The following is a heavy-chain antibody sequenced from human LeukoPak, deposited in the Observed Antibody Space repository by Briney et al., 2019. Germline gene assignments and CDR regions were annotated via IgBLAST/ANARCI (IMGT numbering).Heavy chain of an antibody. V-gene: IGHV3-30*02. CDR3: AKGGGYEAQYYYYYLDV. CDR2: IRYDGSNK. CDR1: GFTFSSYG. J-gene: IGHJ6*03. Sequence: GGSLRLSCAASGFTFSSYGMHWVRQAPGKGLEWVAFIRYDGSNKYYADSVKGRFTISRDNSKNTLYLQMRSLRAEDTAVYYCAKGGGYEAQYYYYYLDVWGKGTTVTISS. D-gene: IGHD5-12*01.